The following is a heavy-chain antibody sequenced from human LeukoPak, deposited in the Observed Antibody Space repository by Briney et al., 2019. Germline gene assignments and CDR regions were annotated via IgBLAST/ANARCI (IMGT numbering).Heavy chain of an antibody. J-gene: IGHJ4*02. CDR1: GASITRDY. CDR3: ARLGRKTTVVPPDFDC. CDR2: IHYSGST. V-gene: IGHV4-59*01. D-gene: IGHD4-23*01. Sequence: PSETLSLTCTVSGASITRDYWGWVRQPPGRGLEWIGYIHYSGSTNYNASLKSRVTMSVDMSKNQFSLKVTSVTAADTAVYYCARLGRKTTVVPPDFDCWGQGTLVTVSS.